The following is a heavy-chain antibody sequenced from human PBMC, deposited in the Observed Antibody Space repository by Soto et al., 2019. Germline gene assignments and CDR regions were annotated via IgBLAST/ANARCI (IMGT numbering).Heavy chain of an antibody. CDR1: GYTFTGYY. Sequence: ASVKVSCKASGYTFTGYYMHWVRQAPGQGLEWMGWINPNSGGTNYAQKFQGWVTMTRDTSISTAYMELSRLRSDDTAVYYCARGRSVCSGGSCYSNPSYFDYWGQGTLVTVSS. J-gene: IGHJ4*02. D-gene: IGHD2-15*01. CDR3: ARGRSVCSGGSCYSNPSYFDY. CDR2: INPNSGGT. V-gene: IGHV1-2*04.